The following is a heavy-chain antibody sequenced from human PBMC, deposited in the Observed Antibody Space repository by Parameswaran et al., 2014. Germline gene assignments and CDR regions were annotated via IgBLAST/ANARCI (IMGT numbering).Heavy chain of an antibody. Sequence: VRQMPGKGLEWVSSISSSSSYIYYADSVKGRFTISRDNAKNSLYLQMNSLRAEDTAVYYCARLVPSGAYFDYWGQGTLVTVSS. D-gene: IGHD6-25*01. J-gene: IGHJ4*02. CDR3: ARLVPSGAYFDY. V-gene: IGHV3-21*01. CDR2: ISSSSSYI.